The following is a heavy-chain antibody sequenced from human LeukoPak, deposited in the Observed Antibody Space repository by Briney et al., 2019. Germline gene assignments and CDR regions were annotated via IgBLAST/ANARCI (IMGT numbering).Heavy chain of an antibody. J-gene: IGHJ6*02. V-gene: IGHV4-34*01. CDR1: GGSFSAYY. D-gene: IGHD3-10*01. Sequence: PSETLSLTCAVYGGSFSAYYWTWIRQPPGKGLEWIGTINHSGSTNYNPSLKSRVTISVDTSKNQFSLKLSSVTAAGTAVYYCARLVLITMVRPGDYYYYYGMDVWGQGTTVTVSS. CDR3: ARLVLITMVRPGDYYYYYGMDV. CDR2: INHSGST.